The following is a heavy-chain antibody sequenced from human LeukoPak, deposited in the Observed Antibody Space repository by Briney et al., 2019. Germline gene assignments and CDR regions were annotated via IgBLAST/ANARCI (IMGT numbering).Heavy chain of an antibody. CDR1: GFPFSSYW. J-gene: IGHJ4*02. Sequence: GGSLRLSCAVSGFPFSSYWMDWVRQAPGRGLVWVSRINTDGSNTDYADSVKGRFTISRDNAKKTLYLEVNSLTAEDTAIYYCARDASLYYVDHWGQGTLVTVSS. CDR3: ARDASLYYVDH. V-gene: IGHV3-74*01. CDR2: INTDGSNT.